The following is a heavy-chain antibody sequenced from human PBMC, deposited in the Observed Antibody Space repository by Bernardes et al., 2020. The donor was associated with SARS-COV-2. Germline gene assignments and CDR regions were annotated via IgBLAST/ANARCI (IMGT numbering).Heavy chain of an antibody. CDR1: GFTFSSYW. CDR3: ARDRAWGEPHGMDV. Sequence: GSLRLSCAASGFTFSSYWMSWVLPAPDGKGLEWVANIKQDGSEIYYVDSVKGRFTISRDNAKKSLYLQMNSLRAEDTAVYYCARDRAWGEPHGMDVWGQGTTVTVSS. J-gene: IGHJ6*02. CDR2: IKQDGSEI. V-gene: IGHV3-7*01. D-gene: IGHD3-16*01.